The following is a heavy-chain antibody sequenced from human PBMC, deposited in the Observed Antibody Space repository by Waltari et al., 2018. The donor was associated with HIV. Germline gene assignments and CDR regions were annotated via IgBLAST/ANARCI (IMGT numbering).Heavy chain of an antibody. D-gene: IGHD1-26*01. CDR1: GNTFISYG. CDR3: ARDGLRYSGTFYSDY. V-gene: IGHV1-18*01. CDR2: ISTYNANT. Sequence: QVHLVQSGAEMKKPGASVKVSCTASGNTFISYGISWVRQAPGHGLEWMGWISTYNANTNYAQSLQGRVTMTTDTSTTTAYMELRSLTSDDTAVYYCARDGLRYSGTFYSDYWGQGTLVTVSS. J-gene: IGHJ4*02.